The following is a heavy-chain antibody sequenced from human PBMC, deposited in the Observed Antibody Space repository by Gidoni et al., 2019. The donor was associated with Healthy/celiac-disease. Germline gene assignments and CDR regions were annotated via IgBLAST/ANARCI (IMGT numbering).Heavy chain of an antibody. CDR2: IYYSGST. CDR3: ARVGGPYSGYDSGFDY. Sequence: QVQLQESGPGLVKPSQTLSLTCTVSGGSISSGDYYWSWIRQPPGKGLEWIGYIYYSGSTYYNPSLKSRVTISVDTSKNQFSLKLSSVTAADTAVYYCARVGGPYSGYDSGFDYWGQGTLVTVSS. J-gene: IGHJ4*02. CDR1: GGSISSGDYY. D-gene: IGHD5-12*01. V-gene: IGHV4-30-4*08.